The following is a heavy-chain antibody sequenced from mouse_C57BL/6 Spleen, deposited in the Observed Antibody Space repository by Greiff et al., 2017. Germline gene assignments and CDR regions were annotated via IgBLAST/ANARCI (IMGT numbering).Heavy chain of an antibody. J-gene: IGHJ4*01. D-gene: IGHD1-1*01. CDR1: GYTFTDYN. V-gene: IGHV1-18*01. Sequence: VQLQQSGPELVKPGASVKIPCKASGYTFTDYNMDWVKQSHGKSLEWIGDINPNNGGTIYNQKFKGKATLTVDKSSSTAYMELRSLTSEDTAVYDCARRNYYGSSYDYAMDYWGQGTSVTVSS. CDR3: ARRNYYGSSYDYAMDY. CDR2: INPNNGGT.